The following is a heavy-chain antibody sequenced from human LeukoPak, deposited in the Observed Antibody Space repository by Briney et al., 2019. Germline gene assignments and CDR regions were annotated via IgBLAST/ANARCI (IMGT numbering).Heavy chain of an antibody. D-gene: IGHD3-10*01. V-gene: IGHV1-18*01. J-gene: IGHJ4*02. CDR2: ISAYNGNT. CDR1: GYTFTSYG. CDR3: ARGPLIPYYYASGSYIFDH. Sequence: ASVKVSCKASGYTFTSYGISWVRQAPGQGLEWMGWISAYNGNTNYAQKLQGRVTMTTDTSTSTAYMELRSLRSDDTAVYYCARGPLIPYYYASGSYIFDHWGQGTLVTVSS.